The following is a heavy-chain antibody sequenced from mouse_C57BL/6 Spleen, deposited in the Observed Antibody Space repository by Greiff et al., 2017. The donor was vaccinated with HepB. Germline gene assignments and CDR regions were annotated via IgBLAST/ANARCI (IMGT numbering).Heavy chain of an antibody. D-gene: IGHD2-4*01. CDR1: GFNIKDYY. CDR3: ARGLGGAY. CDR2: IDPEAGEP. Sequence: VQLQQSGAELVKPGASVKLSCTASGFNIKDYYMHWVKQRTEQGLAWIGRIDPEAGEPKYAPTFQGKATLTADTSSNTAYRQLISLTSEDTAVYYCARGLGGAYWGQGTLVTVSA. V-gene: IGHV14-2*01. J-gene: IGHJ3*01.